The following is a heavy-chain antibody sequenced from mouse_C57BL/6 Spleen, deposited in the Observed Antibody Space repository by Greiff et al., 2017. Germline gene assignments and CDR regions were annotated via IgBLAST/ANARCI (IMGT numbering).Heavy chain of an antibody. CDR1: GYTFTSYW. J-gene: IGHJ4*01. CDR2: IHPNSGST. Sequence: VQLQQPGAELVKPGASVKLSCKASGYTFTSYWMHWVKQRPGQGLEWIGMIHPNSGSTNYNEKFKSKATLTVDKSSSTAYMQLSSLTSEDSAVYYCARSPYDYDHYYAMDYWGQGTSVTVSA. CDR3: ARSPYDYDHYYAMDY. D-gene: IGHD2-4*01. V-gene: IGHV1-64*01.